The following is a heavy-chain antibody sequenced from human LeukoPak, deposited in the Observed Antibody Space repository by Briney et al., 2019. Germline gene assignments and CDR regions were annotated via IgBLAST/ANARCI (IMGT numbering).Heavy chain of an antibody. J-gene: IGHJ3*01. V-gene: IGHV1-18*01. D-gene: IGHD3-9*01. Sequence: ASVKLSCKASGYMFSVFGITWVRQAAGHGLEWMGSIRVHNGDTNYAQKFQGRLTMTTDTSATTAYMELRSLKSDDTAVYYCARDRYDGGVAFDFRGQGTMVTVSS. CDR2: IRVHNGDT. CDR1: GYMFSVFG. CDR3: ARDRYDGGVAFDF.